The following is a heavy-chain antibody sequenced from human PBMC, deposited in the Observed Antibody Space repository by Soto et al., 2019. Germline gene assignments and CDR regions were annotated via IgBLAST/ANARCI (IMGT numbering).Heavy chain of an antibody. V-gene: IGHV3-11*06. Sequence: ESGGGLVKPGGSLRLSCATSGFPFSDYYMSWIRQAPGKGLEWLSHISPKSTYRNYADSVKGRFTISRDNTKSSLFLQMNSLGVEDTAVYYCTRGGGGGLFEHWGQGVLVTVSS. CDR1: GFPFSDYY. CDR3: TRGGGGGLFEH. CDR2: ISPKSTYR. D-gene: IGHD2-21*01. J-gene: IGHJ4*02.